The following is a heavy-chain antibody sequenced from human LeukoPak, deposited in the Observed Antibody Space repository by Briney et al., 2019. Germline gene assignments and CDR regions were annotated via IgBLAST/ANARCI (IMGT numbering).Heavy chain of an antibody. CDR3: ARDFFMITFGGAIGY. J-gene: IGHJ4*02. Sequence: SVKVSCKASGGTFSSYAISWVRPAPGQGLEWMGGIIPIFGTANYAQKFQGRVTITTDESTSTAYMELSSLRSEDTAVYYCARDFFMITFGGAIGYWGQGTLVTVSS. CDR2: IIPIFGTA. D-gene: IGHD3-16*01. V-gene: IGHV1-69*05. CDR1: GGTFSSYA.